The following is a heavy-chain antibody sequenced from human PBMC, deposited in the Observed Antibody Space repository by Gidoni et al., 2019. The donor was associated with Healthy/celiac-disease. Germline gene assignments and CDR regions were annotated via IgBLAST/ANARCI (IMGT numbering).Heavy chain of an antibody. CDR3: ATSACSGGSCYLGGYFDY. V-gene: IGHV4-30-4*07. Sequence: QVQLQESGPGLVKPAQTLSLTGAVAGGSISSGGYTWSWIRQTPGKGLEWSGYIYYRGSTYYDPSLKSRVTISVDTSKNQFSLKLSSVTAADTAVYYCATSACSGGSCYLGGYFDYWGQGTLVTVSS. J-gene: IGHJ4*02. D-gene: IGHD2-15*01. CDR2: IYYRGST. CDR1: GGSISSGGYT.